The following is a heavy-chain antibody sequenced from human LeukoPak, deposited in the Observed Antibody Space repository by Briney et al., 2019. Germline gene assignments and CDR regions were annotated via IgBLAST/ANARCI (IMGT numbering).Heavy chain of an antibody. Sequence: SETLSLTCTVSGDSLSSGSYYWGWIRQSPGKGLEWIGSGHFAGSTYYNTSLKSRLTISLDMSKNQFSLRLTSVTAADTAVYYCVRGQWLTSAYFDFWDQGTVVTVSS. CDR3: VRGQWLTSAYFDF. J-gene: IGHJ4*02. D-gene: IGHD6-19*01. V-gene: IGHV4-39*07. CDR1: GDSLSSGSYY. CDR2: GHFAGST.